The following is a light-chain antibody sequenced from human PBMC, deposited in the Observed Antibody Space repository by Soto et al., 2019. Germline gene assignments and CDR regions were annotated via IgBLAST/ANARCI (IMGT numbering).Light chain of an antibody. CDR1: SSNIGSNT. CDR3: ATWDDSLNVV. CDR2: SND. V-gene: IGLV1-44*01. J-gene: IGLJ3*02. Sequence: QSVLTQSPSASGTPGQRVSISCSGSSSNIGSNTVSWYQHVPGTAPKLLIYSNDQRPSVVPGRFSGSKSGSSASLAISGLQSEDEADYYCATWDDSLNVVFGGGTKLTVL.